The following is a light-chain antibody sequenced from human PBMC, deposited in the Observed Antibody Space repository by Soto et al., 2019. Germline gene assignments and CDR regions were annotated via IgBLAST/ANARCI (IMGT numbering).Light chain of an antibody. CDR3: QQTYNTPLT. V-gene: IGKV1-39*01. CDR1: QNITGY. Sequence: DIQMTQSPSSLSASVGDRVTITCRASQNITGYLNWYQQNAGKAPKFLIYAASILQASVPSRLSCSGSGTDITLTISSLKPEDFATYYCQQTYNTPLTFSGGTKVEIK. J-gene: IGKJ4*01. CDR2: AAS.